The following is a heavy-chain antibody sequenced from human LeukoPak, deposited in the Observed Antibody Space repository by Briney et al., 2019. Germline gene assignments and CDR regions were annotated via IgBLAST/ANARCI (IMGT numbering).Heavy chain of an antibody. D-gene: IGHD2-2*01. J-gene: IGHJ5*02. Sequence: ASVKVSCKASGGTFSSYAISWVRQAPGQGLEWMGGIIPIFGTANYAQKIQGRVTITTDESTSTAYMELSSLRSEDTAVYYCARAPLGAYCSSTSCYAWFDPWGQGTLVTVSS. CDR3: ARAPLGAYCSSTSCYAWFDP. V-gene: IGHV1-69*05. CDR2: IIPIFGTA. CDR1: GGTFSSYA.